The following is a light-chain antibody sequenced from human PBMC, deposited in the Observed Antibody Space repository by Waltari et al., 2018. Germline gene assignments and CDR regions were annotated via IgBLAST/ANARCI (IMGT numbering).Light chain of an antibody. V-gene: IGLV3-10*01. CDR1: ALPKKY. CDR3: YSTDSSGNHGV. CDR2: EDN. Sequence: SYELTQPPSVSVSPGQTARITCSGDALPKKYAYWYQQKSGQAPGVVNYEDNKRPAGIPEVVSGSGSGPMATLTISGAQVEDEADYYCYSTDSSGNHGVFGGGTKLTVL. J-gene: IGLJ2*01.